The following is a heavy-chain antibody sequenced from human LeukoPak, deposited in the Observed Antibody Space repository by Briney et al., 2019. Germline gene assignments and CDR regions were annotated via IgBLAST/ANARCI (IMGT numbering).Heavy chain of an antibody. Sequence: LKPSETLSLTCAVYGGSFSGYYWSWIRQPPGKELEWIGEINHSGSTNYNPSLKSRVTISVDTSKNQFSLKLSSVTAADTAVYYCAGDEAYSSSRAEPWGQGTLVTVSS. CDR3: AGDEAYSSSRAEP. CDR1: GGSFSGYY. V-gene: IGHV4-34*01. D-gene: IGHD6-13*01. CDR2: INHSGST. J-gene: IGHJ5*02.